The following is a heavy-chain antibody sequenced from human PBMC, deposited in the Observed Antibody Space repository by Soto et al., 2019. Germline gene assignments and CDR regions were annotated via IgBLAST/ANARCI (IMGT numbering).Heavy chain of an antibody. Sequence: SVKVSCKASGYTFTSYGISWVRQAPGQGLEWMGWINPYSGNTNYAQKLQGRVTMTRNTSISTAYMELSSLRSEDTAVYYCARSGITGTTGWYYYYYYMDVWGKGTTVTVSS. J-gene: IGHJ6*03. CDR3: ARSGITGTTGWYYYYYYMDV. V-gene: IGHV1-8*02. D-gene: IGHD1-7*01. CDR2: INPYSGNT. CDR1: GYTFTSYG.